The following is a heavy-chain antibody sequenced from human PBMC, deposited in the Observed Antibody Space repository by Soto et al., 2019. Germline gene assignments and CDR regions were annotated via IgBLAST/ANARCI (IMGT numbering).Heavy chain of an antibody. CDR3: ARGGTYYYGSGSYSTGNWFDP. CDR1: GGSISSGGYS. Sequence: SETLSLTCAVSGGSISSGGYSWSWIRQPPGKGLEWFGYIYHSGSTYYNPSLKSRVTISVDRSKNQFSLKLSSVTAADTAVYYCARGGTYYYGSGSYSTGNWFDPWGQGTLVTVSS. J-gene: IGHJ5*02. V-gene: IGHV4-30-2*01. CDR2: IYHSGST. D-gene: IGHD3-10*01.